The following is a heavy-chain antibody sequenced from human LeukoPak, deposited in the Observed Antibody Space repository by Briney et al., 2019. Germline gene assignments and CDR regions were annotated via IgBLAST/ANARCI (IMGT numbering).Heavy chain of an antibody. CDR1: GFTVSTNY. D-gene: IGHD3-22*01. V-gene: IGHV3-53*01. CDR3: ARAAYDSSGYTANHDY. Sequence: GESLRLSCAASGFTVSTNYMSWVRQAPGKGLEWVSVIYRDSSTYYADSVKGRFTISRDSSKNTLYLQMNNLRAEDTAVYYCARAAYDSSGYTANHDYWGQGTLVTVSS. J-gene: IGHJ4*02. CDR2: IYRDSST.